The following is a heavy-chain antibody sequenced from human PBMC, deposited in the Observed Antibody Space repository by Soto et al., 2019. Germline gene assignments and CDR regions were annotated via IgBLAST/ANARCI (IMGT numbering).Heavy chain of an antibody. D-gene: IGHD6-19*01. J-gene: IGHJ4*01. CDR3: ARDGVAAGNINFDY. CDR1: GYMFTKSA. CDR2: ISGDSGNT. V-gene: IGHV1-3*01. Sequence: AAVKVSCKASGYMFTKSAMHWVRQAPGQRLEWMGWISGDSGNTKYSPKLQDRVIITRDTSASTAYMELSSLRSEDTALYYCARDGVAAGNINFDYWGQGTLVTV.